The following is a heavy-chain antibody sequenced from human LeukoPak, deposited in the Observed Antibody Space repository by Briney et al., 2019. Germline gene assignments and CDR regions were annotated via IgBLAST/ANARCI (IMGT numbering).Heavy chain of an antibody. V-gene: IGHV4-59*01. CDR3: ARGIFGMVLNAFDL. D-gene: IGHD3-3*01. Sequence: SETLSLTCTVSGGSISSYYWTWIRQPPGRGLEWVGYISYGGSINYNPSLKSRVTISVDTSTNQFSLKLSSVTAADTAVYYCARGIFGMVLNAFDLWGRGTMVTVSS. J-gene: IGHJ3*01. CDR1: GGSISSYY. CDR2: ISYGGSI.